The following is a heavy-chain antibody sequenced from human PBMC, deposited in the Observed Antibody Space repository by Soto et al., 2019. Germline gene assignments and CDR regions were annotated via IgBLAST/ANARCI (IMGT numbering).Heavy chain of an antibody. V-gene: IGHV1-46*01. J-gene: IGHJ3*02. D-gene: IGHD3-3*01. CDR1: GYTVTTHY. CDR2: INPGSGAA. Sequence: QVQLVQSGAEVKKPGASVKISCTASGYTVTTHYMHWVRQAPGRGLEWMGAINPGSGAAKYTQTFPGRGNMARDTSTNSGYMEMSALRSEDTAVFYCARGGEVGVAGSAAFDMWGQGTMVTVSS. CDR3: ARGGEVGVAGSAAFDM.